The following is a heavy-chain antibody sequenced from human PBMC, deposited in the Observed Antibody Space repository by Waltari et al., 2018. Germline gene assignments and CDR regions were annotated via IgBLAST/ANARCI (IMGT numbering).Heavy chain of an antibody. V-gene: IGHV4-39*07. Sequence: LMESGPGLVKPSETLSLTCTVSGGSISSTSYYWGWIRQPPGKGLEWIGNIFYSGSTYYNPSLKSRVTLSVDTSKNQFSLKLNSVTAADTAVYYCARAQILLWFGDAFDIWGQGTMVTVSS. CDR2: IFYSGST. CDR3: ARAQILLWFGDAFDI. J-gene: IGHJ3*02. D-gene: IGHD3-10*01. CDR1: GGSISSTSYY.